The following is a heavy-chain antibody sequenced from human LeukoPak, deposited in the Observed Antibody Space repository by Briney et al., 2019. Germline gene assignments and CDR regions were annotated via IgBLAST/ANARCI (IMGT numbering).Heavy chain of an antibody. V-gene: IGHV1-58*01. CDR3: GADSMPRGVFSYAFDI. CDR2: IVVGSGDT. Sequence: GTSLKLSCTASGFTFSSYAVKWVRQARGQGLEWIGWIVVGSGDTNSAQKFQERVTITRDMSTRTAYMELSSLRSDDTAVYYCGADSMPRGVFSYAFDIWGQGTMVTVSS. J-gene: IGHJ3*02. CDR1: GFTFSSYA. D-gene: IGHD3-10*01.